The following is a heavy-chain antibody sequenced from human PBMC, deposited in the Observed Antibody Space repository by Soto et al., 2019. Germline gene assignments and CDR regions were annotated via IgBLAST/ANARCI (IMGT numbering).Heavy chain of an antibody. Sequence: GGSLRLSCAASGFTFSSYAMSWVRQAPGKGLEWVSAISGSGGSTDYADSVKGRFTISRDNSKNTLYLQMNSLRAEDTAVYHCAKDRMGATSYGMDVWGQGTTVTVSS. J-gene: IGHJ6*02. CDR2: ISGSGGST. CDR3: AKDRMGATSYGMDV. V-gene: IGHV3-23*01. D-gene: IGHD1-26*01. CDR1: GFTFSSYA.